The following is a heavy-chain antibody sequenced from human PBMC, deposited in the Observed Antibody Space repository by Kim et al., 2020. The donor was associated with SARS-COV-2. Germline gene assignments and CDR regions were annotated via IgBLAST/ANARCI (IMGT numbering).Heavy chain of an antibody. D-gene: IGHD1-1*01. CDR1: GFIFSGSA. V-gene: IGHV3-73*01. Sequence: GWSLRLSCAASGFIFSGSAMHWVRQASGKGLEWVGRIRSKANSYATAYAASVKGRFTISRDDSKTTTYLQMNSLKTEDTAVYYCTRVPGTTVAFWDAFD. J-gene: IGHJ3*02. CDR3: TRVPGTTVAFWDAFD. CDR2: IRSKANSYAT.